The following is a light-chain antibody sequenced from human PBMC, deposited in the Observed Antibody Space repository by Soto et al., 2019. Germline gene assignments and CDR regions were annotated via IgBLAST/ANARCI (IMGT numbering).Light chain of an antibody. CDR1: QTVSSY. CDR2: DSS. CDR3: QQRSSWPRT. J-gene: IGKJ1*01. V-gene: IGKV3-11*01. Sequence: EIVLSQSPATLSLSPGDRATLSCSARQTVSSYLAWYQQNPGQAPRLLIYDSSDRATVIPDRFSGSGSGTGLPLTISILAPEDFAIYYCQQRSSWPRTFGQGTKVEIK.